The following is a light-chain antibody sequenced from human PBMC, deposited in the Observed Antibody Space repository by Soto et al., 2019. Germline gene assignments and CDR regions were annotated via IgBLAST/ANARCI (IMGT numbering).Light chain of an antibody. Sequence: EIVMTQSPATLSVSPGERATLSCRASQSVSSNLAWYQQKPGQAPRLLIYGASTSATGIPARFSGSGSGTEFTLTISSLQSEDFAVYECQQYNNWPPGTFGQGTKVEIK. CDR1: QSVSSN. CDR3: QQYNNWPPGT. V-gene: IGKV3-15*01. J-gene: IGKJ1*01. CDR2: GAS.